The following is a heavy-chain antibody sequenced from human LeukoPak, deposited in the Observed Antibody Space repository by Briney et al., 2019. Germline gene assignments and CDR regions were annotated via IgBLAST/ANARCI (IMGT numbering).Heavy chain of an antibody. V-gene: IGHV4-34*01. J-gene: IGHJ4*02. CDR1: GGSFSGYS. D-gene: IGHD5-24*01. CDR2: VNHSGST. Sequence: PSETLSLTCAVYGGSFSGYSWSWIRQPPGKGLERIGEVNHSGSTNYSPSLKSRVTISVDTSKNQCSLKLRSVTAADTAVYYCAREGIRRDGYMRVDYWGQGTLVTVSS. CDR3: AREGIRRDGYMRVDY.